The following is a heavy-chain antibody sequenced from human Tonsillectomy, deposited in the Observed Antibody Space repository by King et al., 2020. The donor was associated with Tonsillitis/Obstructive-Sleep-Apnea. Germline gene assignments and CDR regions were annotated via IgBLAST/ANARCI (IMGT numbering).Heavy chain of an antibody. CDR2: ISYDGSNK. CDR1: GFTFSSYA. CDR3: ARDVSVDIVVVPAASAN. Sequence: QLVQSGGGVVQPGRSLRLSCAASGFTFSSYAMHWVRQAPSKGLEWVAVISYDGSNKYYADSVKGRFTISRDNSKNTLYLQMNSLRAEDTAVYYCARDVSVDIVVVPAASANWGQGTLVTVSS. J-gene: IGHJ4*02. V-gene: IGHV3-30*04. D-gene: IGHD2-2*01.